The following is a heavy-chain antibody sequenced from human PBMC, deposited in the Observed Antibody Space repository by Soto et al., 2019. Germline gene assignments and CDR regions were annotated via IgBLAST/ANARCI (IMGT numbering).Heavy chain of an antibody. Sequence: PGGSLRLSCAASGFTFSSYIMNWVCQAPGKGLEWVSYISSSSSTIYYADSVKGRFTISRDNAKNSLYLQMNSLRAEDTAVYYCARDQDTMIVPFDYWGQGTLVTVSS. V-gene: IGHV3-48*01. D-gene: IGHD3-22*01. CDR1: GFTFSSYI. J-gene: IGHJ4*02. CDR3: ARDQDTMIVPFDY. CDR2: ISSSSSTI.